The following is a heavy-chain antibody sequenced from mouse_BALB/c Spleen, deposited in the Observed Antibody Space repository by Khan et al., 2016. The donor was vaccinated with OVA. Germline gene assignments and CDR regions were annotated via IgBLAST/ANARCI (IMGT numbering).Heavy chain of an antibody. V-gene: IGHV3-2*02. Sequence: EVQLQESGPGLVKPSQSLSLTCTVTGYSITSDYAWNWIRQFPGNKLEWMGYISYSGNTKYNQSLKSRISITRDTSKNQFFLQLNSVTIEDTATYYCARVYGGDFDYWGQGTTLTVSS. CDR2: ISYSGNT. CDR3: ARVYGGDFDY. D-gene: IGHD1-1*01. CDR1: GYSITSDYA. J-gene: IGHJ2*01.